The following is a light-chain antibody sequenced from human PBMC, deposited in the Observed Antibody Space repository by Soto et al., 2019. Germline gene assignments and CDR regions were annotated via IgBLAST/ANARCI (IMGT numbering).Light chain of an antibody. J-gene: IGKJ4*01. CDR2: GAS. CDR3: QQYDNSPLT. CDR1: QSVSSSY. Sequence: DIVLTQSPGTLSLSPGERATLSCRASQSVSSSYLAWYQQKPGQAPRLLIYGASNRATGIPDRFSGSGSGTDFTLTISSLEPEDFAVYYCQQYDNSPLTFGGGTKVDI. V-gene: IGKV3-20*01.